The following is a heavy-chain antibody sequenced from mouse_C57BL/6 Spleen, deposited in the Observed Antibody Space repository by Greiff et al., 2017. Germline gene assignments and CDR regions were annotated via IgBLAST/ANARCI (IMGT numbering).Heavy chain of an antibody. D-gene: IGHD1-1*01. CDR1: GFTFSDYG. CDR3: ARRANYYGSNYAMDY. J-gene: IGHJ4*01. V-gene: IGHV5-17*01. CDR2: ISSGSSTI. Sequence: EVQRVESGGGLVKPGGSLKLSCAASGFTFSDYGMHWVRQAPEKGLEWVAYISSGSSTIYYADTVKGRFTISRDNAKNTLFLQMTSLRSEDTAMYYCARRANYYGSNYAMDYWGQGTSVTVSS.